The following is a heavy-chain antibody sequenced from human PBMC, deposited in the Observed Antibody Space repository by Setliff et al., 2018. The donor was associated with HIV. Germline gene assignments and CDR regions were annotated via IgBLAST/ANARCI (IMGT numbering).Heavy chain of an antibody. D-gene: IGHD3-3*01. J-gene: IGHJ4*02. CDR3: ARVERGLEWLPYGYFDY. V-gene: IGHV4-31*03. CDR2: IHYEGHT. Sequence: PSETLSLTCTVSGDSITTAYYWTWIRQHPERGLEWIGYIHYEGHTFYGPSLKSRVTISMKASANQFSLKLSSVTAADTAVYYCARVERGLEWLPYGYFDYWGQGTLVTVSS. CDR1: GDSITTAYY.